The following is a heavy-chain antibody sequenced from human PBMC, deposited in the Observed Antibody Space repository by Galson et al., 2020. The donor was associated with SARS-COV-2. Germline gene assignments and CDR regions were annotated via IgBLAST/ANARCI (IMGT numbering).Heavy chain of an antibody. J-gene: IGHJ3*02. CDR2: ISFDGSNK. Sequence: QAGGSLRHSCVGSGFTFNNFAMHWVRQAPGKGLEWVAVISFDGSNKYFTESVKGRFTISRDNSKNTLYLQMSSLRAEDTAVYYCARDYDDEGEPISGALDIWGQGTMVTVSS. CDR1: GFTFNNFA. D-gene: IGHD3-22*01. V-gene: IGHV3-30-3*01. CDR3: ARDYDDEGEPISGALDI.